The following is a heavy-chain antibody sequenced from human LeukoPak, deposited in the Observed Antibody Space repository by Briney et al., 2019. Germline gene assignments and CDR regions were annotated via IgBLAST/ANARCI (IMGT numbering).Heavy chain of an antibody. CDR1: GYSFTSHW. CDR3: AKGWRGDHYDPATD. D-gene: IGHD3-16*01. V-gene: IGHV5-51*01. J-gene: IGHJ4*02. Sequence: GESLKISCKASGYSFTSHWIGWVRQMPGKGLEWVAITHPADSDARYSPSFQGQVTISADKSISTAYLQWTSLKASDSAMYYCAKGWRGDHYDPATDWGQGTLATVSS. CDR2: THPADSDA.